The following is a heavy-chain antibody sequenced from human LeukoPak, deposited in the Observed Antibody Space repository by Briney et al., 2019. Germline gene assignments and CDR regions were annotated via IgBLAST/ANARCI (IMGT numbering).Heavy chain of an antibody. J-gene: IGHJ4*02. Sequence: PGGSLRLSCAASGHWVRQAPGKGLEWVSGMIWNSGSIGYADSVKGRFTISRDNSKNTLYLQMNSLRAEDTAVYYCARCSYSGGSCPDYWGQGTLVTVSS. CDR2: MIWNSGSI. CDR1: G. D-gene: IGHD2-15*01. CDR3: ARCSYSGGSCPDY. V-gene: IGHV3-9*01.